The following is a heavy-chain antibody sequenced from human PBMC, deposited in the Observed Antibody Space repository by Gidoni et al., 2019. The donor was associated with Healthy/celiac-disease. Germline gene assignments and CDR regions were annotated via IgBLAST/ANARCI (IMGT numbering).Heavy chain of an antibody. Sequence: EVQLLESGGGLVQPGGSLRLSCAASGFTFSSYAMSWVRQAPGKGLEWVSAISGSGGSTYYADSVKGRFTISRDNSKNTLYLQMNSLRAEDTAVYYCAKSQYTTYSSSPTFLGYYGMDVWGQGTTVTVSS. D-gene: IGHD6-6*01. V-gene: IGHV3-23*01. J-gene: IGHJ6*02. CDR3: AKSQYTTYSSSPTFLGYYGMDV. CDR1: GFTFSSYA. CDR2: ISGSGGST.